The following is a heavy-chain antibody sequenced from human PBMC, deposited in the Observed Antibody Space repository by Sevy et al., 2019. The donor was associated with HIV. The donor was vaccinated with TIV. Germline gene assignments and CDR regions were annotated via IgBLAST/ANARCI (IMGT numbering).Heavy chain of an antibody. J-gene: IGHJ4*02. CDR2: ISGSGGST. CDR1: GFTFSSYA. Sequence: GGSLRLSCAASGFTFSSYAMSWVRQAPGKGLEWVSAISGSGGSTYYADSVKGRFTISRDNSKNTLYLQMNSRRAEDTAVYYCANGRAAGIFDYWGQGTLVTVSS. V-gene: IGHV3-23*01. CDR3: ANGRAAGIFDY. D-gene: IGHD6-13*01.